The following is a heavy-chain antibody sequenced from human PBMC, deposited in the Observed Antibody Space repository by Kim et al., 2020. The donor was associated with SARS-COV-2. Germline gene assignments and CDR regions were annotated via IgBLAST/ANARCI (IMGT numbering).Heavy chain of an antibody. D-gene: IGHD6-13*01. J-gene: IGHJ2*01. CDR2: T. V-gene: IGHV3-73*01. CDR3: TRLAAAGTRYD. Sequence: TAYAASVKGRFTISRDDSKNTAYLQMNSLKTEDTAVYYCTRLAAAGTRYDWGRGTLVTVSS.